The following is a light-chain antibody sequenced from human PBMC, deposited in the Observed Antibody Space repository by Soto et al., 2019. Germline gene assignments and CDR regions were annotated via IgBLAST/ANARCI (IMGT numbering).Light chain of an antibody. J-gene: IGKJ1*01. CDR1: QNVRSN. V-gene: IGKV3-15*01. Sequence: EVGMTQPPSTLSVSPGERATLSCRASQNVRSNLAWYQQKPGQAPRLLIYGASTRATGIPARFSGRGSGTEFILTISSLQSEDFAVYYCQQYDDWPETFGQGTKVDIK. CDR3: QQYDDWPET. CDR2: GAS.